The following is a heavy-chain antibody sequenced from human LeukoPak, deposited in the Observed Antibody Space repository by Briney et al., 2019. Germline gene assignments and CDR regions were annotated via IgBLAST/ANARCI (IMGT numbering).Heavy chain of an antibody. CDR3: ARDTLTYSSNWYDALDI. J-gene: IGHJ3*02. Sequence: PSQTLSLTCTVSGGSISSGSYYWSWIRQPAGKGLEWIGRIYTSGNTNYNPSLKSRVTISVDTSKNQFSLELSSVTAADTAVYYCARDTLTYSSNWYDALDIWGQGTMVTVSS. V-gene: IGHV4-61*02. CDR2: IYTSGNT. CDR1: GGSISSGSYY. D-gene: IGHD6-13*01.